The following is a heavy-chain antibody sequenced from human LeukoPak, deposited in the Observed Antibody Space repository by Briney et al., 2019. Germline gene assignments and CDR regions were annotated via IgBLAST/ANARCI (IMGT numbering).Heavy chain of an antibody. CDR2: IIPIFGTA. CDR1: GGTFSSYA. J-gene: IGHJ4*02. V-gene: IGHV1-69*05. Sequence: SVKVSCKASGGTFSSYAISWVRQAPGQGLEWMGRIIPIFGTANYAQKFQGRVTITTDESTSTAYMELSSLRSEDTAVYYCARDVGATTYFDYWGQGTLVTVSS. D-gene: IGHD1-26*01. CDR3: ARDVGATTYFDY.